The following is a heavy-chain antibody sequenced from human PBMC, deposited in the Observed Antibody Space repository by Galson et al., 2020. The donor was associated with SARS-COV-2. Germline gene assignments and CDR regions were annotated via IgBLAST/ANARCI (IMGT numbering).Heavy chain of an antibody. V-gene: IGHV4-39*01. CDR3: ARTIQYYYDSSGYYRVFHFDY. CDR1: GGSISSSSYY. Sequence: SETLSLTCTVSGGSISSSSYYWGWIRQPPGKGLEWIGSIYYSGSTYYNPSLKSRVTISVDTSKNQFSLKLSSVTAADTAVYYCARTIQYYYDSSGYYRVFHFDYWGQGTLVTVSS. D-gene: IGHD3-22*01. CDR2: IYYSGST. J-gene: IGHJ4*02.